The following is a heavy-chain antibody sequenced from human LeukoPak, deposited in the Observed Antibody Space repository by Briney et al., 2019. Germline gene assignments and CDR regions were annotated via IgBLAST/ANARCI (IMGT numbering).Heavy chain of an antibody. CDR1: GGTFSSYA. D-gene: IGHD6-13*01. Sequence: SVKVSCKASGGTFSSYAISWVRQAPGQGLEWLGGIIPIFGTANYAQRFQGRVTITADESTSTAYMELSSLRSEDTAVYYCARDQKVYSSSWYWSPLNYYYYGMDVWGQGTTVTVSS. CDR2: IIPIFGTA. CDR3: ARDQKVYSSSWYWSPLNYYYYGMDV. V-gene: IGHV1-69*13. J-gene: IGHJ6*02.